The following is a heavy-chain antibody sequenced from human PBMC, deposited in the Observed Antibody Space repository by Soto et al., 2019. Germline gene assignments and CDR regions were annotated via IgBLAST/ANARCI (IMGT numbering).Heavy chain of an antibody. J-gene: IGHJ5*02. Sequence: SVKVSCKASGGTFSSYAISWVRQAPGQGLEWMGGIIPIFGTANYAQKFQGRVTITADESTSTAYMELSSLRSEDTAVYYCARANWNISSGPTQNWFDPWGQGTLVTVSS. CDR3: ARANWNISSGPTQNWFDP. CDR1: GGTFSSYA. V-gene: IGHV1-69*13. D-gene: IGHD1-1*01. CDR2: IIPIFGTA.